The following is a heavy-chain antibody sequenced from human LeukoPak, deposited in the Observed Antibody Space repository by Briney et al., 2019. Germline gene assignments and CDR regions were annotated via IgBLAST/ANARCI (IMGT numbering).Heavy chain of an antibody. V-gene: IGHV1-2*02. Sequence: GASVKVSCKASGCTFTGYYMHWVRQAPGQGLEWMGRIDPNSGGTDYAQKFQGRITMTTDTSINTAYMDLVRLTSDDTAVYYCAPGSVTYDYWGQGTLVTVSS. D-gene: IGHD3-10*01. J-gene: IGHJ4*02. CDR1: GCTFTGYY. CDR3: APGSVTYDY. CDR2: IDPNSGGT.